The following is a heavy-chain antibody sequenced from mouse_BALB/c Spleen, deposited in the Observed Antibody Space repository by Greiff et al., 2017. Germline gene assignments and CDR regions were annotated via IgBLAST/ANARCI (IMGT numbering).Heavy chain of an antibody. Sequence: QVQLQQSGAELAKPGASVTMSCKASGYTFTSYWMHWVKQRPGQGLEWIGYINPSSGYTEYNQKFKDKATLTADKSSSTAYMQLSSLTSEDSAVYYCARYYGSRSWCAYWGQEVLVTVSA. V-gene: IGHV1-7*01. J-gene: IGHJ3*01. D-gene: IGHD1-1*01. CDR2: INPSSGYT. CDR3: ARYYGSRSWCAY. CDR1: GYTFTSYW.